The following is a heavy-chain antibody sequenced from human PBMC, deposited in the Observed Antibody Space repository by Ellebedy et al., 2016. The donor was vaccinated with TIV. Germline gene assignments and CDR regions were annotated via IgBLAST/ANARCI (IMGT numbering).Heavy chain of an antibody. J-gene: IGHJ3*02. V-gene: IGHV3-23*01. CDR1: GFTFSSYA. CDR2: ISGSGGST. Sequence: GESLKISXAASGFTFSSYAMSWVRQAPGKGLEWVSAISGSGGSTYYADSVKGRFTISRDNSKNTLYLQMNSLRAEDTAVYYCAKGGRGSGWYGDAFDIWGQGTMVTVSS. D-gene: IGHD6-19*01. CDR3: AKGGRGSGWYGDAFDI.